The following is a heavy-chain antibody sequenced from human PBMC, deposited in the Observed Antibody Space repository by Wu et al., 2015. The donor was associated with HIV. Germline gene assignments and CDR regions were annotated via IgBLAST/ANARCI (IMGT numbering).Heavy chain of an antibody. D-gene: IGHD3/OR15-3a*01. J-gene: IGHJ4*02. V-gene: IGHV1-2*02. CDR2: VNPNSGGS. CDR1: GGTFSRSG. CDR3: ARDLGLSRPLDY. Sequence: QVQLVQSGAEVRKPGSSVKVSCKASGGTFSRSGFSWVRQVPGQGFEWMGRVNPNSGGSDSAQKFQGRVTMTMDTSINTAYMELTSLRYDDTAVYYCARDLGLSRPLDYWGQGTLSPSPQ.